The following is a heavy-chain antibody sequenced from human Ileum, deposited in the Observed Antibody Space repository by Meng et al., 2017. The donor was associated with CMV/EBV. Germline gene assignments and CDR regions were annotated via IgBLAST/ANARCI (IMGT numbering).Heavy chain of an antibody. Sequence: CKTSGYAFSNDLISWVRQAPGQGLECMGWVNPNNGDTNYAQKFQGRVAMATDTSTSTVYMELRSLTSDDTAVYYCARHGGYSTGGFYWGQGTLVTVSS. J-gene: IGHJ4*02. CDR3: ARHGGYSTGGFY. CDR2: VNPNNGDT. D-gene: IGHD6-19*01. CDR1: GYAFSNDL. V-gene: IGHV1-18*01.